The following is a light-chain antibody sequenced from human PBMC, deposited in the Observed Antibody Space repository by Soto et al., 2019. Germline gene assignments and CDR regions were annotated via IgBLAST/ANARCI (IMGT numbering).Light chain of an antibody. CDR3: QSYDSSLSVSWV. V-gene: IGLV1-40*01. J-gene: IGLJ3*02. CDR2: GNN. CDR1: SSNIGAGYD. Sequence: QLVLTQPPSVSGAPGQRVTISCTGSSSNIGAGYDVHWYQQLPGTAPKLLIYGNNNRPSGVPGRFSGSKSGTSASLAITGLQAEDEADYYCQSYDSSLSVSWVFGGGTQLTVL.